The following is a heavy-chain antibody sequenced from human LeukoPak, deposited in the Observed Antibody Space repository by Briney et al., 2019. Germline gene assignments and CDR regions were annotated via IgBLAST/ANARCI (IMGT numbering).Heavy chain of an antibody. CDR3: ARGLYYYDRSTYDDFDY. J-gene: IGHJ4*02. D-gene: IGHD3-22*01. V-gene: IGHV1-46*01. CDR1: GYPFSTYW. CDR2: VNPNDGAR. Sequence: GASVKVSCKASGYPFSTYWLHWVRQAPGQGLEWMGFVNPNDGARIYAQKFRGRITMTRDTSTNTVFMELSSLRSEDTAVCYCARGLYYYDRSTYDDFDYWGQGTLVTVSS.